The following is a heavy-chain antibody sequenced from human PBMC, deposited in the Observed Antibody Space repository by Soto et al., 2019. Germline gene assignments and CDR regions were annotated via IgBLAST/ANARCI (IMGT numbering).Heavy chain of an antibody. J-gene: IGHJ4*02. Sequence: GGSLRLSCAASGLTFSSYAMSWVRQAPGKGLEWVSAISGSGGSTYYADSVKGRFTISRDNSKNTLYLQMNSLRAEDTAVYYCAKESYYYDSSGYYYLPFDYWGQGTLVTVSS. V-gene: IGHV3-23*01. CDR2: ISGSGGST. CDR3: AKESYYYDSSGYYYLPFDY. CDR1: GLTFSSYA. D-gene: IGHD3-22*01.